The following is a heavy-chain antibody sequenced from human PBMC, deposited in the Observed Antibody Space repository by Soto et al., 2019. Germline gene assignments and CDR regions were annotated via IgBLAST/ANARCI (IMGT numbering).Heavy chain of an antibody. CDR1: GFTIGDYW. CDR3: ARTIVVVVPDNFDH. Sequence: EVQLVESGGGLVQPGGSLRLSCAASGFTIGDYWMRWVRQAPGKGLEWVANIKQDGSEKYYVDSVKGRFTISRDSAKNSLYLQMNSLRGEDTAVYYCARTIVVVVPDNFDHWGQGTLVTVSS. D-gene: IGHD3-22*01. CDR2: IKQDGSEK. V-gene: IGHV3-7*01. J-gene: IGHJ4*02.